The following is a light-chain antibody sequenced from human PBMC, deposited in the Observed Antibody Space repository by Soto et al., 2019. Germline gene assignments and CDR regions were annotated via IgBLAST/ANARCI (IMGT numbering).Light chain of an antibody. CDR3: QQANSFPWT. CDR1: QDISGW. CDR2: GAF. J-gene: IGKJ1*01. V-gene: IGKV1D-12*01. Sequence: DIQMTQSPSSVSASVGDRVTITCRASQDISGWLAWFQQKPGEAPKLLIYGAFSLQSGVQSRFRGSGSGTDFTLTISSLQPEDSATYYCQQANSFPWTFGQGTKVEIK.